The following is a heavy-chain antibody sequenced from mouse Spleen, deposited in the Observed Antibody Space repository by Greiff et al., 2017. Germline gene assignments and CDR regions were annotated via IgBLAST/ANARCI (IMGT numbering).Heavy chain of an antibody. CDR1: GFTFSSYG. Sequence: EVKLVESGGDLVKPGGSLKLSCAASGFTFSSYGMSWVRQTPDKRLEWVATISSGGSYTYYPDSVKGRFTISRDNAKNTLYLQMSSLKSEDTAMYYCARHGHYRYDDFDYWGQGTTLTVSS. J-gene: IGHJ2*01. CDR3: ARHGHYRYDDFDY. D-gene: IGHD2-14*01. CDR2: ISSGGSYT. V-gene: IGHV5-6*01.